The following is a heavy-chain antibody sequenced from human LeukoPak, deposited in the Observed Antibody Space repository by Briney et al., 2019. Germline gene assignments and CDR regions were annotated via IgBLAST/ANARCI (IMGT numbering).Heavy chain of an antibody. CDR2: IYYSGST. Sequence: SETLSLTCTVSGGSISSSSYYWGWIRQPPGKGLEWIGSIYYSGSTYYNPSLKSRVTISVDTSKNQFSLKLSSVTAAGTAVYYCARHRGEWLGREYFQHWGQGTLVTVSS. CDR3: ARHRGEWLGREYFQH. V-gene: IGHV4-39*01. D-gene: IGHD6-19*01. CDR1: GGSISSSSYY. J-gene: IGHJ1*01.